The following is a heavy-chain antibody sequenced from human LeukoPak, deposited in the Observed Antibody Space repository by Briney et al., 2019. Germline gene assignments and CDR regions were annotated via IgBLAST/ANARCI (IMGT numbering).Heavy chain of an antibody. CDR3: ARGKLYSRLQPNTYNWFDP. D-gene: IGHD5-24*01. CDR2: IYYSGST. CDR1: GGSISSSSYY. J-gene: IGHJ5*02. Sequence: PSETLSLTCTVSGGSISSSSYYWGWIRQPPGKGLEWIGSIYYSGSTYYNPSRNSRVTISVDTSKNQFSLKLSSVTAADTAVYYCARGKLYSRLQPNTYNWFDPWGQGTLVTVSS. V-gene: IGHV4-39*07.